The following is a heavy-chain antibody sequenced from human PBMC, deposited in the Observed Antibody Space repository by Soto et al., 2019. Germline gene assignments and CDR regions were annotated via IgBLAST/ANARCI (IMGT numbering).Heavy chain of an antibody. J-gene: IGHJ4*02. V-gene: IGHV1-69*13. CDR2: IIPIFGTA. CDR3: ASGDYGGKSDY. Sequence: SVKVSCKASGGTFSSYAISWVRQAPGQGLEWSGGIIPIFGTANYAQKFQGRVTITADESTSTAYMELSSLRSEDTAVYYCASGDYGGKSDYWGQGTLVTVSS. D-gene: IGHD4-17*01. CDR1: GGTFSSYA.